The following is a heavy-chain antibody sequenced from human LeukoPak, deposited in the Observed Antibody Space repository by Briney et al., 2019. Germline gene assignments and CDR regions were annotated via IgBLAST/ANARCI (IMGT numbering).Heavy chain of an antibody. V-gene: IGHV4-30-2*01. Sequence: SETLSLTCAVSGGSISSGGYSWSWIRQPPGKGLEWIGYIYHSGSTYYNPSLKSRVTISVDRSKNQFSLKLSSVTAADTAVYFCSRGDYGSGSYDYWGQGTLVTVSS. CDR1: GGSISSGGYS. CDR2: IYHSGST. CDR3: SRGDYGSGSYDY. J-gene: IGHJ4*02. D-gene: IGHD3-10*01.